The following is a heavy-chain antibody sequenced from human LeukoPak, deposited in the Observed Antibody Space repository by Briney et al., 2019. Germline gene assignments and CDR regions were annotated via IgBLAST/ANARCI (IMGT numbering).Heavy chain of an antibody. D-gene: IGHD3-22*01. J-gene: IGHJ6*03. V-gene: IGHV1-69*05. CDR2: IVPIFGTA. CDR1: GGTFSSYA. CDR3: GSGYYVHYYYMDV. Sequence: GASVKVSCKASGGTFSSYAISWVRPAPGQGLEWMGGIVPIFGTANYAQKFQGRVTITTDESTSTAYMELSSLRSEDTAVYYCGSGYYVHYYYMDVWGKGTTVTVSS.